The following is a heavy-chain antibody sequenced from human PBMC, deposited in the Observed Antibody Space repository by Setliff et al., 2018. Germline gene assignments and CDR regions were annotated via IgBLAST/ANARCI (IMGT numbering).Heavy chain of an antibody. J-gene: IGHJ4*02. CDR1: GGTFSYYY. CDR3: ARGRNVAARLLDS. D-gene: IGHD6-6*01. Sequence: SETLSLTCAASGGTFSYYYWTWIRQPPGKGLEWVGEINHTGTTKYNPSLQSRVTISIDTSKDQFSLTVTSVTAADTAMYYCARGRNVAARLLDSWGQGTPVTVSS. V-gene: IGHV4-34*01. CDR2: INHTGTT.